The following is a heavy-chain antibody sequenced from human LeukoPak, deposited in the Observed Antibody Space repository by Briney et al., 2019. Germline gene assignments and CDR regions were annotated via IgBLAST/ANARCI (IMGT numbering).Heavy chain of an antibody. CDR2: INHSGST. D-gene: IGHD5-12*01. V-gene: IGHV4-34*01. Sequence: SETLSLTCAVYGGSFSGYYWSWIRQPPGKGLEWIGEINHSGSTNYNPSLKSRVTISVDTSKNQFSLKLSSVTAADTAVYYCARSYSGYDWYYYMDVWGKGTTVTVSS. CDR3: ARSYSGYDWYYYMDV. CDR1: GGSFSGYY. J-gene: IGHJ6*03.